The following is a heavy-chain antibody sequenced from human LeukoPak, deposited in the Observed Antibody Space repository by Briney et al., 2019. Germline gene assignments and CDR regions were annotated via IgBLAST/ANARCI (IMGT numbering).Heavy chain of an antibody. J-gene: IGHJ4*02. D-gene: IGHD6-13*01. CDR3: ARDVRAAAGDFDY. CDR1: GGSISSSSYY. Sequence: SETLSLTCTVSGGSISSSSYYWGWIRQPPGKGLEWIGSIYYSGSTYYNPSLKSRVTISVDTSKNQFSLKLSSVTAADTAVYYCARDVRAAAGDFDYWGQGTLVTVSS. V-gene: IGHV4-39*07. CDR2: IYYSGST.